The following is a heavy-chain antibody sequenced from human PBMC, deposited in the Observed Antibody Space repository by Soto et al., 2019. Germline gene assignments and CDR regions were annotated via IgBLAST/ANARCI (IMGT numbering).Heavy chain of an antibody. V-gene: IGHV4-59*01. Sequence: PSETLSLTCTVSGCSISSYYWSWIRQPPGKGLEWIGYIYYSGSTNYNPSLKSRVTISVDTSKNQFSLKLSSVTAADTAVYYCARGVWSGYSYYYGMDVWGQGTTVTVSS. CDR1: GCSISSYY. D-gene: IGHD3-3*01. J-gene: IGHJ6*02. CDR2: IYYSGST. CDR3: ARGVWSGYSYYYGMDV.